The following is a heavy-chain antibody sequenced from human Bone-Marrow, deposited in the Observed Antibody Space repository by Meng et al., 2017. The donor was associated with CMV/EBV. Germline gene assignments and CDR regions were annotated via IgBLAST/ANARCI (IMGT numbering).Heavy chain of an antibody. CDR3: AKNRPIVPAATFDY. Sequence: GESLKISRAASGFTFSSYAMSWVRQAPGKGLEWVSAISGSGGSTYYADSVKGRFTISRDNSKNTLYLQMNSLRAEDTAVYYCAKNRPIVPAATFDYWGQGTLVTVSS. CDR2: ISGSGGST. V-gene: IGHV3-23*01. D-gene: IGHD2-2*01. J-gene: IGHJ4*02. CDR1: GFTFSSYA.